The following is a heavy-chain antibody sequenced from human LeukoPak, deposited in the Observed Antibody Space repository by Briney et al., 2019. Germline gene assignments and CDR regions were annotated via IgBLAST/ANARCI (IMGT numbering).Heavy chain of an antibody. CDR1: GFTVSSNY. V-gene: IGHV3-53*01. J-gene: IGHJ6*02. Sequence: AGGSLRLSCAASGFTVSSNYMSWVRQAPGKGLEWVSVIYSGGSTYYADSVKGRFTISRDNSKNTLYLQMNSLRAEDTAVYYCARVSVLYYYYGMDVWGQGTTVTVSS. CDR3: ARVSVLYYYYGMDV. CDR2: IYSGGST.